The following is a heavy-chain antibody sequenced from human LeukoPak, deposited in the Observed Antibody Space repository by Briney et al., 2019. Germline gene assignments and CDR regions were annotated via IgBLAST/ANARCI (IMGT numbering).Heavy chain of an antibody. CDR2: INERGTDS. D-gene: IGHD1-1*01. V-gene: IGHV3-74*03. J-gene: IGHJ4*02. CDR1: GFTFSGHW. CDR3: VRDETLWTLDW. Sequence: GGSLRLSCTASGFTFSGHWIHWVRQPPGMGLGWVSRINERGTDSMYAESVKGRLTISRDNAKNTVYLQMNSLRAEDTAVYYCVRDETLWTLDWWGQGTLVSVSS.